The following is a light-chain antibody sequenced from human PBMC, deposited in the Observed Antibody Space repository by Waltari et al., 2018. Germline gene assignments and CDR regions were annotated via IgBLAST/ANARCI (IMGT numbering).Light chain of an antibody. CDR2: AAS. J-gene: IGKJ4*01. CDR3: HQANSFPVT. Sequence: DIQMTQSPSSVSASVGDRVTIPCRASKTISTWLAWYQQKPGTAPKLLIYAASNLQSVVPSRLSGSGSGTYFTLTIRSLQPEDFATYYCHQANSFPVTFGGGTKVEIK. V-gene: IGKV1-12*01. CDR1: KTISTW.